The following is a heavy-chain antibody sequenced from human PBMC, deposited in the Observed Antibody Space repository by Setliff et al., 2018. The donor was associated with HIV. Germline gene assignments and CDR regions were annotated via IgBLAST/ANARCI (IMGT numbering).Heavy chain of an antibody. J-gene: IGHJ6*02. CDR3: AKDLGVSYYNFWSNYYGLDV. D-gene: IGHD3-3*01. CDR1: GFTFSSYA. V-gene: IGHV3-33*03. Sequence: PGGSLRLSCAASGFTFSSYAMHWVRQAPGKGLEWVAVLWYDGSNKYYADSVKGRFTLSRDNSKNTLYLQMSSLRAEDTAVYYCAKDLGVSYYNFWSNYYGLDVWGQGTTVTVSS. CDR2: LWYDGSNK.